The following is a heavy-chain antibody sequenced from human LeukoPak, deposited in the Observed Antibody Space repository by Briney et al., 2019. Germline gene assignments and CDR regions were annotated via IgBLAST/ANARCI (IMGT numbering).Heavy chain of an antibody. CDR2: IKQDGSEK. V-gene: IGHV3-7*01. Sequence: GGSLRLSCAASGFTFSTYWMSWVRQAPGKGLEWVANIKQDGSEKYYLDSVKGRFTISRDNGKNSIYLQMNSLRAEDTAVYYCARWAGGHYGYWGQGTLVTVSS. CDR3: ARWAGGHYGY. D-gene: IGHD1-26*01. CDR1: GFTFSTYW. J-gene: IGHJ4*02.